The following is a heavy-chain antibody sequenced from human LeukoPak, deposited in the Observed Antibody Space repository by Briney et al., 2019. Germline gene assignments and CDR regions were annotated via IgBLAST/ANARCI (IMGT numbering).Heavy chain of an antibody. V-gene: IGHV3-23*01. D-gene: IGHD3-22*01. CDR2: ISGSGGIT. CDR3: AKNYDSSGYSLFDY. J-gene: IGHJ4*02. Sequence: GGSLRLSCAASGFTFSSYAMSWVRQPPGKGLEWVSAISGSGGITFYADSVKGRFTISRDNSKNTLYLQMNSLRAEDTAVYYCAKNYDSSGYSLFDYWGQGTLVTVSS. CDR1: GFTFSSYA.